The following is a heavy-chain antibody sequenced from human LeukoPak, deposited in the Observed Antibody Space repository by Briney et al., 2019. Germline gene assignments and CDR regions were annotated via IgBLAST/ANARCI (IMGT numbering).Heavy chain of an antibody. Sequence: SGTLSLTCAVSGGSISSSNWWSWVRQPPGKGLEWIGEIYHSGSTNYNPSLKSRVTISVVKSKNQFSLKVSSVTAADTAVYYCARGDYGDFYFDFWGQGTLVTVSS. CDR1: GGSISSSNW. CDR2: IYHSGST. D-gene: IGHD4-17*01. V-gene: IGHV4-4*02. CDR3: ARGDYGDFYFDF. J-gene: IGHJ4*02.